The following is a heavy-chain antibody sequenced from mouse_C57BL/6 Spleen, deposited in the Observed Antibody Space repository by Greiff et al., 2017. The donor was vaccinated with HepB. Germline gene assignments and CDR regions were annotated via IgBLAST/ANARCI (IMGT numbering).Heavy chain of an antibody. J-gene: IGHJ2*01. CDR2: ISGGGGNT. CDR3: ARRGTTVDFDY. V-gene: IGHV5-9*01. D-gene: IGHD1-1*01. Sequence: EVMLVESGGGLVKPGGSLKLSCAASGFTFSSYTMSWVRQTPEKRLEWVATISGGGGNTHYPDSVKGRFTISRDNAKNTLYLQMSSLRSEDTALYYCARRGTTVDFDYWGQGTTLTVSS. CDR1: GFTFSSYT.